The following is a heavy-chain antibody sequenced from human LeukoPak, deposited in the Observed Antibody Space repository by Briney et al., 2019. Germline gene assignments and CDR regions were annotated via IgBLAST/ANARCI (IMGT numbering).Heavy chain of an antibody. CDR3: ARVGIAARGDAFDI. J-gene: IGHJ3*02. D-gene: IGHD6-6*01. CDR2: IYTSGST. CDR1: GGSISSGSYY. V-gene: IGHV4-61*02. Sequence: SETLSLTCTDSGGSISSGSYYWSWIRQPAGKGLEWIGRIYTSGSTNYNPSLKSRVTISVDTSKNQFSLKLSSVTAADTAVYYCARVGIAARGDAFDIWGQGTMVTVSS.